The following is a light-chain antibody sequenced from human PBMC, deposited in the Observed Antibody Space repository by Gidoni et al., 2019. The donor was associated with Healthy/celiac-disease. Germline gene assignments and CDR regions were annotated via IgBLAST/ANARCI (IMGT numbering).Light chain of an antibody. CDR1: KLGDKY. CDR2: QDS. J-gene: IGLJ2*01. V-gene: IGLV3-1*01. CDR3: QAWDSSTAV. Sequence: SYELTQPPSVSVSPGQTASITCSADKLGDKYACWYQKKPGQSPVLVIYQDSKRPSGIPERFSGSNSGNTATLTISGTQAMDEADYYCQAWDSSTAVFGGGTKLTVL.